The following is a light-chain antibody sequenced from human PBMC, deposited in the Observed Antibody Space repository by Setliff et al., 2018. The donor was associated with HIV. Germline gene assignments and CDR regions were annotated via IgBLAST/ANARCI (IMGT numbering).Light chain of an antibody. CDR3: QSYDSSLSVLDV. CDR2: GNN. V-gene: IGLV1-40*01. J-gene: IGLJ1*01. CDR1: RSNIGAGYD. Sequence: QSVLTQPPSVSGAPGQRVTISCTGSRSNIGAGYDVHWYQQLPGSAPKLLIYGNNNRPSGVPDRFSGSKSGTSASLAITGLQAEDEADYYCQSYDSSLSVLDVVGTGTKVTVL.